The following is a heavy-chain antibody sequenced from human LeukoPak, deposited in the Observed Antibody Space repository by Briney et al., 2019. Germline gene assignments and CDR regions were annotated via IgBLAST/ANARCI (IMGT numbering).Heavy chain of an antibody. J-gene: IGHJ5*01. CDR1: GFTFGNYA. CDR3: AKAPDSVWGSYRNNYFDS. D-gene: IGHD3-16*02. Sequence: GGSLRLSCLASGFTFGNYAMTWGRQPQGKGLEWVSAITGSGPTTYYAASVKGRFTISRDNTNNLVFLQMSSLRAEDTAVYYCAKAPDSVWGSYRNNYFDSWGQGTLVSVS. V-gene: IGHV3-23*01. CDR2: ITGSGPTT.